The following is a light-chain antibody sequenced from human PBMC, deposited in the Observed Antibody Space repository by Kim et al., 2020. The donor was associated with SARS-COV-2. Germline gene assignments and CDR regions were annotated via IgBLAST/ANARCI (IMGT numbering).Light chain of an antibody. CDR1: TSNDGNND. J-gene: IGLJ2*01. CDR3: GTWDTSLTAMV. V-gene: IGLV1-51*01. Sequence: GQKVTISCSGRTSNDGNNDVSWYQQLPGTAPKLLIYDSNKRPSGIPDRFSGSKSGASATLAITGLQTGDEADYYCGTWDTSLTAMVFGGGTKLTVL. CDR2: DSN.